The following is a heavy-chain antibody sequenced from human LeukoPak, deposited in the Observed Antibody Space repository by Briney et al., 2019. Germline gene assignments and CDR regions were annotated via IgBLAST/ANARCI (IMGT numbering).Heavy chain of an antibody. V-gene: IGHV1-24*01. Sequence: ASVKVSCKVSGYTLTELSMHWVRQAPGKGLEWMGGFDPEDGETIYAQKFQGRVTMTRDTSTSTVYVELSSLRSEDTAVYYCARAQGYSYGSNPNDAFDIWGQGTMVTVSS. J-gene: IGHJ3*02. D-gene: IGHD5-18*01. CDR2: FDPEDGET. CDR1: GYTLTELS. CDR3: ARAQGYSYGSNPNDAFDI.